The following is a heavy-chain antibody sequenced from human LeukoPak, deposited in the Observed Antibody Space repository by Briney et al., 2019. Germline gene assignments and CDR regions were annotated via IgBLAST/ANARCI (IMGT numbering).Heavy chain of an antibody. J-gene: IGHJ4*02. Sequence: AASVKVSCKASGYTFTSYYMHWARQAPGQGLEWMGIINPSGGSTSYAQKFQGRVTITADKSTSTAYMELSSLRSEDTAVYYCASSVGATLPDYWGQGTLVTVSS. CDR1: GYTFTSYY. V-gene: IGHV1-46*01. CDR2: INPSGGST. D-gene: IGHD1-26*01. CDR3: ASSVGATLPDY.